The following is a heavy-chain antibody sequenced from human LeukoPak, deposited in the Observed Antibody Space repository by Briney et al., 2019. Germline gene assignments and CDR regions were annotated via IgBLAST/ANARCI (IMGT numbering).Heavy chain of an antibody. CDR3: AKEPRSIAAAVGWFDP. D-gene: IGHD6-13*01. J-gene: IGHJ5*02. V-gene: IGHV3-23*01. Sequence: HLGGSLRLSCAASGFTFSSYAMSWVRQAPGKGLEWVSGISGSGGSTYYADSVKGRFTISRDNSKNTLYLQMNSLRAEDTAVYYCAKEPRSIAAAVGWFDPWGQGTLVTVSS. CDR2: ISGSGGST. CDR1: GFTFSSYA.